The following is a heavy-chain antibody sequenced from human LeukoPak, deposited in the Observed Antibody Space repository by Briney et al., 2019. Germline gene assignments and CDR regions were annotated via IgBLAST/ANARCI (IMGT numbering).Heavy chain of an antibody. CDR1: VYTFTSYY. CDR2: IIAILGIA. CDR3: AKDLGVIPAAMQGQEESYYYYGMDV. V-gene: IGHV1-69*04. Sequence: GASVKVSCKASVYTFTSYYMHWVRQAPGQGLEWMGRIIAILGIANYAQKFQGRVTITADKSTSTAYMELSSLRSEDTAVYYCAKDLGVIPAAMQGQEESYYYYGMDVWGQGTTVTVSS. J-gene: IGHJ6*02. D-gene: IGHD2-2*01.